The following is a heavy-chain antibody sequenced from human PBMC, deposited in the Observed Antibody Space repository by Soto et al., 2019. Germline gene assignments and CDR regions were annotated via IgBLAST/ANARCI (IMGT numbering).Heavy chain of an antibody. V-gene: IGHV3-11*01. CDR3: ARDFGDIVATDWSYFDY. Sequence: GGCLRLSCAASGFTFSEYYMNWIRQDPGTGLEWVSYISSSGSTIYYANSVKGRFTISRDNAKNSLYLQMNSLRAEDTAVYYCARDFGDIVATDWSYFDYWGQGTLVTVSS. J-gene: IGHJ4*02. CDR2: ISSSGSTI. D-gene: IGHD5-12*01. CDR1: GFTFSEYY.